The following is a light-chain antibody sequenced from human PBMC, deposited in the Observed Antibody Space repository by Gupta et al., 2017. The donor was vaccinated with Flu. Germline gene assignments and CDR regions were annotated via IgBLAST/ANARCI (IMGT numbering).Light chain of an antibody. V-gene: IGLV2-14*01. CDR2: EVT. CDR3: SSYTSSNTLV. J-gene: IGLJ3*02. Sequence: STDVGDYKYVSGYQHHPGTAPKLIIYEVTNRPSGVSDRFFGSKSGNTASLTISGLQADDEADYYCSSYTSSNTLVFGGGTKLTVL. CDR1: STDVGDYKY.